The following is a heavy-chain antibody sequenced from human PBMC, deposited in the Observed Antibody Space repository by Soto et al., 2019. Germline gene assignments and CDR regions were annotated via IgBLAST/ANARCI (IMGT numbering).Heavy chain of an antibody. V-gene: IGHV3-72*01. D-gene: IGHD4-17*01. Sequence: EVQLVESGGGLVQPGGSLRLSCAASGFTFSDHYMDWVRQAPGKGLEWVGRTRNKANSYTTEYAASVKGRFTISRDDSKTSLYLQMNSLKTEDTAVYYCARCGEGSAFDIWGQGTMVTVSS. J-gene: IGHJ3*02. CDR2: TRNKANSYTT. CDR3: ARCGEGSAFDI. CDR1: GFTFSDHY.